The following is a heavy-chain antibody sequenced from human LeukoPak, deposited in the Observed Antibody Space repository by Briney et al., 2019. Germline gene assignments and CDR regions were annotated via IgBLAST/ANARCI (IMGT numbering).Heavy chain of an antibody. CDR2: INHSGST. V-gene: IGHV4-34*01. D-gene: IGHD2-15*01. J-gene: IGHJ5*02. CDR3: ARQESCGGGSCYTWFDQ. Sequence: PSETLSLTCAVYGGSFSGYYWSWIRQPPGKGLEWVGEINHSGSTNYNPSLKSRVTISVDTSKNQFSMHLSSVTTAGTAVYYCARQESCGGGSCYTWFDQWGQGTLVTVSS. CDR1: GGSFSGYY.